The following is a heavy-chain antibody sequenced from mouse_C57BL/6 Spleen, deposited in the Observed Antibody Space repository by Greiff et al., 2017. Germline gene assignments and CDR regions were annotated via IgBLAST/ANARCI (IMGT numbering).Heavy chain of an antibody. V-gene: IGHV5-17*01. CDR3: ARGRGDYFDY. Sequence: EVHLVESGGGLVKPGGSLKLSCAASGFTFSDYGMHWVRQAPEKGLEWVAYISSGSSTIYYADTVKGRFTISRANAKNTLFLQMASLRSEDTAMYYCARGRGDYFDYWGQSTTLTVST. J-gene: IGHJ2*01. CDR1: GFTFSDYG. CDR2: ISSGSSTI.